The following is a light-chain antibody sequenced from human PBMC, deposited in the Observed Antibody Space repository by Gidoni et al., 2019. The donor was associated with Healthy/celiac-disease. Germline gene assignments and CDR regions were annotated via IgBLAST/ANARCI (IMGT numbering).Light chain of an antibody. CDR1: QSVSSY. V-gene: IGKV3-11*01. Sequence: EIVLTQSPATLSLSPGERATLPCRASQSVSSYLAWYQQKPGQAPRLLIYDASNRATGIPARFSGSGSGTDFTLTISSLEPEGFAVYYCQQRSNWPRRAFGPGTKVDIK. CDR3: QQRSNWPRRA. J-gene: IGKJ3*01. CDR2: DAS.